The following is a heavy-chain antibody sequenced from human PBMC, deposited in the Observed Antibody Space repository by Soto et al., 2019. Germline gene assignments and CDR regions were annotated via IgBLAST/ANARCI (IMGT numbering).Heavy chain of an antibody. V-gene: IGHV4-30-4*01. Sequence: QVKLQESGPGLVKPSQTLSLTCNVSGGSISSDNYYWSGIRQPPGKGLEWIGYIFHSGSSYYDPSLQSRMTISTDTSKSQLSLNLHSVPAADSAVYYWARTSPRGPGTWFDPWGQGTLVTVSS. CDR1: GGSISSDNYY. J-gene: IGHJ5*02. CDR2: IFHSGSS. D-gene: IGHD3-10*01. CDR3: ARTSPRGPGTWFDP.